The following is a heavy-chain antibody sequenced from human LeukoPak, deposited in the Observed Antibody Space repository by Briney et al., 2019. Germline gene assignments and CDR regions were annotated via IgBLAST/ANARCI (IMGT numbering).Heavy chain of an antibody. Sequence: PGGSLRLSCAASGFTFDDYGMSWVRQAPGKGLEWVSGINWNGDSTGYADSVKGRFTVSRDNAKNSVYLQVNSLRAEDTALYYCARGGGSGWYLLLVYWGQGTLVTVSS. CDR2: INWNGDST. CDR3: ARGGGSGWYLLLVY. J-gene: IGHJ4*02. D-gene: IGHD6-19*01. CDR1: GFTFDDYG. V-gene: IGHV3-20*04.